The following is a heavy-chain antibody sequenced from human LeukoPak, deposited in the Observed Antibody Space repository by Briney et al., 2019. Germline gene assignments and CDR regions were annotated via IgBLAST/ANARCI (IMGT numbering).Heavy chain of an antibody. CDR3: ARCRLVATIPFDY. J-gene: IGHJ4*02. V-gene: IGHV4-38-2*01. CDR1: GYSISSGYY. Sequence: PSETLSLTCAVSGYSISSGYYWGWIRQPPGKGLEWIGSIYHSGSTYYNPSLKSRVTISVDTSKNQFSLKLSSVTAADTAVYYCARCRLVATIPFDYWGQGTLVTVSS. D-gene: IGHD5-12*01. CDR2: IYHSGST.